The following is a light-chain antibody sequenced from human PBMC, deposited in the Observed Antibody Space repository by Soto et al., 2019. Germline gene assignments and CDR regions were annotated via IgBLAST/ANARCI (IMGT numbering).Light chain of an antibody. Sequence: EIVMTQCPATLSVSPGERATLSCRASQSVSSNLAWYQQKPGQAPRLLIYGASTRATGIPARFSGSGSGTEFTLTISSLQSEDFAVYYWQQYNNWPTTCGQGTKLDIK. J-gene: IGKJ1*01. CDR1: QSVSSN. CDR2: GAS. V-gene: IGKV3-15*01. CDR3: QQYNNWPTT.